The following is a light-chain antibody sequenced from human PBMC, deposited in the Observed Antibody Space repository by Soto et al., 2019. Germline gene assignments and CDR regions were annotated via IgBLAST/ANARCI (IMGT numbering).Light chain of an antibody. Sequence: QSVLTQPPSASGTPGQRVTISCSGRSSNIGSNYVYWYQQLPGTAPKLLIYRNNQRPSGVPDRFSGSKSGTSASLAISGLRSEDEADYYCAAWDDSLSGFYVFGTGTKHTVL. CDR3: AAWDDSLSGFYV. V-gene: IGLV1-47*01. CDR1: SSNIGSNY. J-gene: IGLJ1*01. CDR2: RNN.